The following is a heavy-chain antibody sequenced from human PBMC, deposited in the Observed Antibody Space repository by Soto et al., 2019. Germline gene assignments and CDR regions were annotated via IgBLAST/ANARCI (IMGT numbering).Heavy chain of an antibody. CDR1: GFSLSNARMG. Sequence: QVTLKESGPVLVKPTETLTLTCTVSGFSLSNARMGVSWIRQLPGKALEWLAHIFSNDEKSYSTSLKSRLTISNDTSKSQVVLTMTNMDPVDTATYYCARIATIGSGYPEYFQHWGQSTLVTFSS. J-gene: IGHJ1*01. CDR2: IFSNDEK. V-gene: IGHV2-26*01. D-gene: IGHD3-3*01. CDR3: ARIATIGSGYPEYFQH.